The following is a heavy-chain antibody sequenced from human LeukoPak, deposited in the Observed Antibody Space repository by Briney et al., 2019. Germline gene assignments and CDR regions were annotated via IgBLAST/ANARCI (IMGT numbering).Heavy chain of an antibody. V-gene: IGHV3-30*03. J-gene: IGHJ4*02. CDR1: GFTFSSYG. CDR3: ARDYCSGPKCYFIDY. D-gene: IGHD2-15*01. Sequence: GGSLRLSCAASGFTFSSYGMHWVRQAPGKGLEWVAVISYDGSNKYYADSVKGRFTISRDNAKNSLLLQMNSLRAEDTAVYYCARDYCSGPKCYFIDYWGQGALVTVSS. CDR2: ISYDGSNK.